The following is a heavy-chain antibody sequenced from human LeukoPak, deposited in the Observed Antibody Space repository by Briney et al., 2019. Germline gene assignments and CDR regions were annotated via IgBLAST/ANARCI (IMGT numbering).Heavy chain of an antibody. CDR3: AKDSYYGSGSYFDY. D-gene: IGHD3-10*01. J-gene: IGHJ4*02. CDR2: ISYDGSNK. V-gene: IGHV3-30*18. CDR1: GFTFSSYG. Sequence: PGRSLRLSCAASGFTFSSYGMHWVRQAPGKGLEWVAVISYDGSNKYYADSVKGRFTISRDNSKNTLYLQMNSLRAEDTAVYYCAKDSYYGSGSYFDYWGQGTLVTVSS.